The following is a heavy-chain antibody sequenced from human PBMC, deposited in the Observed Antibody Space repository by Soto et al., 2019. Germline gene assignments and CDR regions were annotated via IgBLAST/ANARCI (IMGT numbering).Heavy chain of an antibody. V-gene: IGHV3-23*01. Sequence: EMQLSESGGNLVQPGGSLRLSGAASGFTFFNYAMSWVRQAQGKGLEWVSSISGSGGETHYADSVKGRFTISRDNSKNTLYLQMNSLRVEDTAVYYCAKMTSGSGWYGAVDYWGQGTLVTVSS. CDR3: AKMTSGSGWYGAVDY. D-gene: IGHD6-19*01. J-gene: IGHJ4*02. CDR1: GFTFFNYA. CDR2: ISGSGGET.